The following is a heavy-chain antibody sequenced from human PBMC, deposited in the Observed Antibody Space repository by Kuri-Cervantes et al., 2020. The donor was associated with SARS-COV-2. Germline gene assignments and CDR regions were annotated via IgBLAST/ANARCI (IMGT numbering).Heavy chain of an antibody. D-gene: IGHD3-10*01. CDR1: RFTFGDYA. J-gene: IGHJ4*02. Sequence: GGSLRLSCAASRFTFGDYAMHWVREVPGKGLEWVSRICRNCGSIAFGDSVRGRFTISRDNAKNSLYLQMNSLRAEDTAVYYCARVWFGELLSTFDYWGQGTLVTVSS. V-gene: IGHV3-9*01. CDR2: ICRNCGSI. CDR3: ARVWFGELLSTFDY.